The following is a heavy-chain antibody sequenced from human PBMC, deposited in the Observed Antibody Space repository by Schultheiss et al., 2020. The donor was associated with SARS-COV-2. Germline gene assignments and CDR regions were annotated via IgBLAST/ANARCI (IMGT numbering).Heavy chain of an antibody. CDR1: GGSISSSSYY. J-gene: IGHJ6*04. V-gene: IGHV4-39*07. Sequence: SETLSLTCTVSGGSISSSSYYWGWIRQPPGKGLEWIGEINHSGSTYYNPSLKSRVTISVDTSKNQFSLKLSSVTAADTAVYYCASLRGWGKGTTVTVSS. CDR2: INHSGST. CDR3: ASLRG.